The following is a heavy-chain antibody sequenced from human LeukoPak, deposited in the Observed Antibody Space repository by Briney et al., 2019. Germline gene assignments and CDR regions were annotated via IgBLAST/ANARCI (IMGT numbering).Heavy chain of an antibody. Sequence: GGSLRLSCAASGFTFSSYTMNWVRQAPGKGLEWVSSISSSSTYINYADSVKGRFTISRDNAKNSLYLQMNSLRAEDTAVYYCARDRSPGDFDYWGQGTLVTVSS. V-gene: IGHV3-21*01. CDR3: ARDRSPGDFDY. D-gene: IGHD3-10*01. CDR1: GFTFSSYT. CDR2: ISSSSTYI. J-gene: IGHJ4*02.